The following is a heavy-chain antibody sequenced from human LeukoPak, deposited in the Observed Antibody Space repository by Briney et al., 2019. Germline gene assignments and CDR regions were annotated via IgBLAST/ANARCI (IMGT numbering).Heavy chain of an antibody. CDR2: IDPSDAYT. CDR1: GYSFTSYW. Sequence: GESLKISCKGSGYSFTSYWISWVRQMPGKGLEWMGRIDPSDAYTNYGPSFQGHVTISSDKSIKTAYLQWSSLKASDTAMYCCARHEGYSSSARVYWGQGTLVTVSS. CDR3: ARHEGYSSSARVY. D-gene: IGHD6-13*01. V-gene: IGHV5-10-1*01. J-gene: IGHJ4*02.